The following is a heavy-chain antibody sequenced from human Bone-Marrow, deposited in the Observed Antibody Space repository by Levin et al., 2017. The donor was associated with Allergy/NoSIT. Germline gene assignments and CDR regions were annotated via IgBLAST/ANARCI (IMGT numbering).Heavy chain of an antibody. D-gene: IGHD3-10*01. CDR2: IDWDDGK. V-gene: IGHV2-70*04. J-gene: IGHJ2*01. CDR3: ARIDFSGWYFDL. Sequence: SGPTLVKPTQTLTLTCTFSGFSLTNTGMRLSWVRQSPGKALEWLARIDWDDGKFYSKSLEPRLTISKDTSKNQVVLTMTNLDPVDTATYYCARIDFSGWYFDLWGRGILVTVSA. CDR1: GFSLTNTGMR.